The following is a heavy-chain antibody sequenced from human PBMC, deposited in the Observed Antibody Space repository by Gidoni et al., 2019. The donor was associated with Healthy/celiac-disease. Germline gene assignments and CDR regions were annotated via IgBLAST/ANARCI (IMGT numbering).Heavy chain of an antibody. D-gene: IGHD3-10*01. J-gene: IGHJ4*02. Sequence: QLVQSGAEVKTPGSSVKVSCNASGGTFSHSAISWVRQAPGQGLEWRGGIIHSLGTANYAQKFHGRVTSTADKSTSTADMELSSLRSEDTAVYYCARNEGAGSKIRPWGWDYWGQGTLVTVSS. CDR1: GGTFSHSA. CDR3: ARNEGAGSKIRPWGWDY. V-gene: IGHV1-69*06. CDR2: IIHSLGTA.